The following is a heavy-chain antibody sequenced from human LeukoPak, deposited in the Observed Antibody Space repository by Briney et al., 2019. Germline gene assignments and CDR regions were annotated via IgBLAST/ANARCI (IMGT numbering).Heavy chain of an antibody. D-gene: IGHD3-22*01. J-gene: IGHJ4*02. V-gene: IGHV3-30*18. CDR2: ISYDGSNK. CDR1: GFTFSSYG. Sequence: GGSLRLSCAASGFTFSSYGMHWVRQAPGKGLEWVAVISYDGSNKYYADSVKGRFTISRDNSKNTLYLQMNSPRAEDTAVYYCAKSVYDSSGYFDYWGQGTLVTVSS. CDR3: AKSVYDSSGYFDY.